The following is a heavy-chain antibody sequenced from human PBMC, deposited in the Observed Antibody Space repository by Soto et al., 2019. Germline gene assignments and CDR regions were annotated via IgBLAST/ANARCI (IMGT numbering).Heavy chain of an antibody. CDR1: GFTFSSYG. D-gene: IGHD3-22*01. V-gene: IGHV3-48*02. J-gene: IGHJ4*02. Sequence: EVQLVESGGGLVQPGGSLRLSCAASGFTFSSYGMNWVRQAPGKGLEWVSYISSSSTTIYYADSVKGRFTIFRDNAENSLYLQLNRLSDEDTAVYYCARSPYYYDSSNYYGYWGQGTLVTVSS. CDR3: ARSPYYYDSSNYYGY. CDR2: ISSSSTTI.